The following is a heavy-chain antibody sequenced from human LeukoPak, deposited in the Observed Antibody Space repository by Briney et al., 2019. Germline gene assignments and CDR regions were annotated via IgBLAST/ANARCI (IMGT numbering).Heavy chain of an antibody. V-gene: IGHV4-38-2*01. CDR3: ARPYDFWSGYYL. D-gene: IGHD3-3*01. Sequence: PSETLSLTCAVSGYSISSGYYWGWIRRPPGKGVEWSGSIYHSGSTYYNPSLKTRVTISVDTSKNQFPLKLSSVTAADTAVYYCARPYDFWSGYYLWGQGTLVTVSS. J-gene: IGHJ4*02. CDR1: GYSISSGYY. CDR2: IYHSGST.